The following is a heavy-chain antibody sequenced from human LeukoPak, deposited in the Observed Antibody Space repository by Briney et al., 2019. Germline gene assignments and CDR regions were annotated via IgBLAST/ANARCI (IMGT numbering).Heavy chain of an antibody. Sequence: GGSLRLSCTASGFTFGDYAMSWFRQAPGKELEGVGFIRSKAYGGTTEYAASVKGRFTISRDDSKSIAYLQMNSLKTEDTAVYYCTRDMDYDFWSGLYYYGMDVWGQGTTVTVSS. D-gene: IGHD3-3*01. CDR3: TRDMDYDFWSGLYYYGMDV. CDR1: GFTFGDYA. V-gene: IGHV3-49*03. CDR2: IRSKAYGGTT. J-gene: IGHJ6*02.